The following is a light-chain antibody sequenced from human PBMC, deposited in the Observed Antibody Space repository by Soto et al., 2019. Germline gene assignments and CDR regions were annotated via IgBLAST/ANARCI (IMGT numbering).Light chain of an antibody. CDR3: YSTDSSGNHRV. V-gene: IGLV3-10*01. CDR1: ALPKKY. J-gene: IGLJ2*01. Sequence: SYELTQPPSVSVSPGQTARITCSGDALPKKYAYWDQQKSGQAPVVVIYEDSKRPSGIPERFSGSSSGTMATLTISGAQVEDEADYYCYSTDSSGNHRVFGGGTKVTVL. CDR2: EDS.